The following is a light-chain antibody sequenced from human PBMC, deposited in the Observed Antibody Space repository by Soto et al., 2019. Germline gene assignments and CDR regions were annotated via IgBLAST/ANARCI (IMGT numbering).Light chain of an antibody. CDR1: SSNIGGNT. CDR3: AAWDDSLDGLYV. CDR2: SND. V-gene: IGLV1-44*01. J-gene: IGLJ1*01. Sequence: QSVRTQPPSASGTPGQRVTSSCSVSSSNIGGNTVNWYRQVPGTAPKLLIYSNDQRPSGVPDRLSGSKSGTSASLAISGLQSEDEADYYCAAWDDSLDGLYVFGTGTKVTVL.